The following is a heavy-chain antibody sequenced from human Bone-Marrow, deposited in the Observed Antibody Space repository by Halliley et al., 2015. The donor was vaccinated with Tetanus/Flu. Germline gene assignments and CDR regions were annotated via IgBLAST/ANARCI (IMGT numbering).Heavy chain of an antibody. Sequence: SLRLSCATSGFSFSDHSMSWVRLPPGKALEWVSSISPTSTYMYYADSVKGRFTISRDSAKKSLFLQMDSLRAEDTGVYYCARAKRYYAGPDFWGQGTLVTVSS. CDR1: GFSFSDHS. V-gene: IGHV3-21*01. J-gene: IGHJ4*02. CDR3: ARAKRYYAGPDF. D-gene: IGHD1-26*01. CDR2: ISPTSTYM.